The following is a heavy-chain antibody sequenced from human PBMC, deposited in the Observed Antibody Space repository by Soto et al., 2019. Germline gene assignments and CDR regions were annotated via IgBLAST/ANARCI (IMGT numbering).Heavy chain of an antibody. V-gene: IGHV3-23*01. Sequence: EVQLLESGGGLVQPGGSLRLSCAASGFTFNSHGMNWVPQAPGKGLEWVAGVSARGGDTSSAGSVKGRFTISRDNSKDTLYLQMNSLRVDDTALYYCATSSSRAHYYGMDVWGQGTTVTVFS. CDR2: VSARGGDT. CDR3: ATSSSRAHYYGMDV. D-gene: IGHD2-2*01. CDR1: GFTFNSHG. J-gene: IGHJ6*02.